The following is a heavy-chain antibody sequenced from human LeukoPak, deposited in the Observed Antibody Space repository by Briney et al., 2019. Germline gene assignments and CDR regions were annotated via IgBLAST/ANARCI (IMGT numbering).Heavy chain of an antibody. J-gene: IGHJ6*02. CDR2: ISSSGSTR. D-gene: IGHD3-22*01. Sequence: GGSLRLSCAASGFTFSDYYMSWIRQAPGKGLEWVSYISSSGSTRNYADSVRGRFTISRDNAKNSLFLQMNSLRAEDTAVYYCARDLNYYASSPYGMDVWGQGTTVTVSS. CDR1: GFTFSDYY. V-gene: IGHV3-11*01. CDR3: ARDLNYYASSPYGMDV.